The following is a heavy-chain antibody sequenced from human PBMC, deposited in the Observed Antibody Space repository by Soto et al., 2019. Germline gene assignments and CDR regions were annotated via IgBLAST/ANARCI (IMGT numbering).Heavy chain of an antibody. J-gene: IGHJ5*02. Sequence: VQLQESGPGLVKPSETLSLSCTVSGGSISSYYWSWIRQPAGKGLEWIGRIHTTGSINYNPSLKSRVARSADMSKNQLSLKLSSVTAADTAVYYCARNYYDSSGDYYPWCSWGQGPLVTFSS. CDR2: IHTTGSI. V-gene: IGHV4-4*07. CDR3: ARNYYDSSGDYYPWCS. CDR1: GGSISSYY. D-gene: IGHD3-22*01.